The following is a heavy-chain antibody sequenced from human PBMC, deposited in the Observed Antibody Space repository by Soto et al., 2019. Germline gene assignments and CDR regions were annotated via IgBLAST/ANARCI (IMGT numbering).Heavy chain of an antibody. J-gene: IGHJ3*02. V-gene: IGHV6-1*01. CDR2: TFYRSKWYN. Sequence: GDRVSSNSAAWNWIRQSPSRGLEWLGKTFYRSKWYNEYAVSVKSRITVNPDTSKNQFSLQLNSVTPEDTAVYYCARSQSRAFDIWGQGTMVTVSS. CDR1: GDRVSSNSAA. CDR3: ARSQSRAFDI.